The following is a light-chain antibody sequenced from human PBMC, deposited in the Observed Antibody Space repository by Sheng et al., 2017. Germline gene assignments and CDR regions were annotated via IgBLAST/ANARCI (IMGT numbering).Light chain of an antibody. CDR2: EAS. V-gene: IGKV1-5*03. CDR1: QSIRSR. Sequence: DIQMTQSPSTLSASVGDRVTITCRASQSIRSRLAWYQQKPGEAPKLLIYEASSLQSGVPLRFTGRGSGTDYTLTISGLQPDDFATYYCQQYKDYSPWAFGQGTKVEIK. CDR3: QQYKDYSPWA. J-gene: IGKJ1*01.